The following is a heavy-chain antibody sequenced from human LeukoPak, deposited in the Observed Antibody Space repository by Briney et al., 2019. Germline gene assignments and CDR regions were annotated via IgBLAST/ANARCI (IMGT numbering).Heavy chain of an antibody. D-gene: IGHD3-9*01. V-gene: IGHV1-18*01. J-gene: IGHJ6*03. CDR2: LSAYNGNT. CDR1: GYTFTSYG. CDR3: ARQRLRYFDWLSMQYYYYYYMDV. Sequence: RASVKVSCKASGYTFTSYGISWVRQAPGQGLEWMGWLSAYNGNTNYAQKLQGRVTMTTDTSTSTAYMELRSLRSDDTAVYYCARQRLRYFDWLSMQYYYYYYMDVWGKGTTVTISS.